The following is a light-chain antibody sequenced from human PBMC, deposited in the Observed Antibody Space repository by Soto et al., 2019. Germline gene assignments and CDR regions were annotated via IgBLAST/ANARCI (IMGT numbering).Light chain of an antibody. CDR3: QQDYCTAST. Sequence: DIVMTQSPDSLAVSLGERATINCKSGQSVLYSSNNKNCLAWYQQKPGQPPKLLIYWASTRESGVPDRFSGSGSGTACTLTICSLQAQDGAVYYCQQDYCTASTLVQGTKLEIK. J-gene: IGKJ2*01. CDR1: QSVLYSSNNKNC. CDR2: WAS. V-gene: IGKV4-1*01.